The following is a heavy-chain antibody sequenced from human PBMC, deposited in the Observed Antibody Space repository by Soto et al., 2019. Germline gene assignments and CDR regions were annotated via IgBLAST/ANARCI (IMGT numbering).Heavy chain of an antibody. CDR3: AKARRSHYYDSSGSDY. CDR2: ISGSGGST. V-gene: IGHV3-23*01. D-gene: IGHD3-22*01. Sequence: GGSLRLSCAASGFTFSSYAMSWVRQAPGKGLEWVSAISGSGGSTYYADSVKGRFTISRDNSKNTLYLQMNSLRAEDTAVYYCAKARRSHYYDSSGSDYWGQGTLVTVSS. CDR1: GFTFSSYA. J-gene: IGHJ4*02.